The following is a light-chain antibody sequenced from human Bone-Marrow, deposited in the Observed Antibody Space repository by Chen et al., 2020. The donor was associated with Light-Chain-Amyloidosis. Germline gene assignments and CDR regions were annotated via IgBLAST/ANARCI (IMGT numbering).Light chain of an antibody. Sequence: NFMLTQPHSVSESPGKTVIISCTRSSGSIATNYGQWYQQRPGSSPTTVIYEDDQRPSGVPDRFSGSIDRSSNSASLTISRLKTEDEADYYCQSYQGSSQGVFGGGTKLTVL. V-gene: IGLV6-57*01. CDR2: EDD. J-gene: IGLJ3*02. CDR1: SGSIATNY. CDR3: QSYQGSSQGV.